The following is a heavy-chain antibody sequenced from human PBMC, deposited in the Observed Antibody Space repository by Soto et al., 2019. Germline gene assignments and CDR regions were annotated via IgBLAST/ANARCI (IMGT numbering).Heavy chain of an antibody. Sequence: SQTLSLTCAISGESVSTNSGAWNWIRQSPSRGLEWLGRTFYRSRWYSDYADSVKGRININSDTSKNQFSLQLSSVTPEDTAVYYCARAGSTMYRLHPHFDYWGQGTLVTVSS. D-gene: IGHD3-9*01. V-gene: IGHV6-1*01. CDR1: GESVSTNSGA. CDR2: TFYRSRWYS. CDR3: ARAGSTMYRLHPHFDY. J-gene: IGHJ4*02.